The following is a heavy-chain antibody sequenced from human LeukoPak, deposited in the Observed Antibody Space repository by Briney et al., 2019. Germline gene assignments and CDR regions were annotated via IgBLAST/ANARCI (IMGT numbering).Heavy chain of an antibody. Sequence: ASVKVSCKTSGYTFTSYSINWVRQAPGQGLEWMGWISVYNGNTNFAQKLQDRVTMTADTSTSTAYMELRSLRAEDTAVYYCARGGRDGYNQGYWGQGTLVTVSS. CDR3: ARGGRDGYNQGY. CDR2: ISVYNGNT. V-gene: IGHV1-18*01. CDR1: GYTFTSYS. D-gene: IGHD5-24*01. J-gene: IGHJ4*02.